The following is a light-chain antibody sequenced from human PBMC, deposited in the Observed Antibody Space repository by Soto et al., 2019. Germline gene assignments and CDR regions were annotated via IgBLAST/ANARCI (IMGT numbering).Light chain of an antibody. Sequence: QSVLTQPPSASGSPGQSVTISCTGTSSDIGAYNYVSWYQQHPGKAPKLMIYEVNLRPSGVPDRFSGSKSGNTASLTVSGLQAEDEADYYCSSYAGSNNLIFGGGTQLTVL. CDR3: SSYAGSNNLI. V-gene: IGLV2-8*01. CDR2: EVN. CDR1: SSDIGAYNY. J-gene: IGLJ2*01.